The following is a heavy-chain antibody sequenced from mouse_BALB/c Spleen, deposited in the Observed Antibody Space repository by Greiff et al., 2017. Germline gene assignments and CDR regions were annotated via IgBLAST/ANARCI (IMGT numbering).Heavy chain of an antibody. CDR2: ISYSGST. CDR3: ARIYYGNNVGRAGWYDLDY. Sequence: VQLKESGPSLVKPSQTLSLTCSVTGDSITSGYWNWFRKFPGNKLEYMGYISYSGSTYYNPSLKSRIAITRDTSKNQYYLQLNSVTTEDTATYYYARIYYGNNVGRAGWYDLDYWGQGTTLTVSS. D-gene: IGHD2-1*01. V-gene: IGHV3-8*02. J-gene: IGHJ2*01. CDR1: GDSITSGY.